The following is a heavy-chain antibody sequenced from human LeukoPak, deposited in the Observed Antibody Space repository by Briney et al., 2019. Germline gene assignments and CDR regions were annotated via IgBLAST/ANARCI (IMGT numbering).Heavy chain of an antibody. V-gene: IGHV4-59*01. CDR1: GGSISRYY. Sequence: SETLSLTPTVSGGSISRYYWSWIRQPPGKGREWIGYIYYSGSTNYNPSLKSRVTISVDTSKNQFSLKLSSVTAADTAVYYCARDSDCRGGSCYFDYWGQGTLVTVSS. J-gene: IGHJ4*02. CDR2: IYYSGST. D-gene: IGHD2-15*01. CDR3: ARDSDCRGGSCYFDY.